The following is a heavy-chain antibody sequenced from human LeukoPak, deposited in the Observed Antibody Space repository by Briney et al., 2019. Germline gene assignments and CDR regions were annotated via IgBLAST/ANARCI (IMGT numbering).Heavy chain of an antibody. CDR3: ARELLLWCGELSPYYFDY. V-gene: IGHV3-7*01. J-gene: IGHJ4*02. D-gene: IGHD3-10*01. Sequence: GGSLRLSCVASGFTFSNYWMSWVCHAQGEGLEWEANIKEDSSQKNYVDSVKGRFTISTDNAKNTLYLQMNSLRAADTAVYYCARELLLWCGELSPYYFDYGGQGTGITVTA. CDR1: GFTFSNYW. CDR2: IKEDSSQK.